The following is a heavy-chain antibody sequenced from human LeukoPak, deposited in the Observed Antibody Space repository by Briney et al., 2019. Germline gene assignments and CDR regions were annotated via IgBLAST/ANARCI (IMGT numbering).Heavy chain of an antibody. D-gene: IGHD3-10*01. J-gene: IGHJ4*02. CDR2: IIPIFGTA. V-gene: IGHV1-69*05. CDR3: ARVDGSGWWYFDY. Sequence: ASVKVSCKASGGTFSSYAISWVRQAPGQGLEWVGGIIPIFGTANYAQKFQGRVTITTDESTSTAYMELSSLRSEDTAVYYCARVDGSGWWYFDYWGQGTLVTVSS. CDR1: GGTFSSYA.